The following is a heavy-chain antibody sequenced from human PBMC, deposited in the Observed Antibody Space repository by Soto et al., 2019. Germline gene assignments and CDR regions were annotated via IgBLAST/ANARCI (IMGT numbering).Heavy chain of an antibody. D-gene: IGHD5-12*01. CDR3: ARHNSGYESDDFRPIYYYYMDV. J-gene: IGHJ6*03. CDR1: GYSFTSYW. Sequence: GESLKISCKGSGYSFTSYWIGWVRQMPGKGLEWMGIIYPGDFDTRYSPSFQGQVTISADKSISTAYLQWSSLKASDTAMYYCARHNSGYESDDFRPIYYYYMDVWGKGTTVTVSS. V-gene: IGHV5-51*01. CDR2: IYPGDFDT.